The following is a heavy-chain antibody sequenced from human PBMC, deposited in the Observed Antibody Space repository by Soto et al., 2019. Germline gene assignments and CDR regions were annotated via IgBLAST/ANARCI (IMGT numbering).Heavy chain of an antibody. V-gene: IGHV4-59*01. Sequence: SETLSLTCTVSGGSISSYYWSWFRQPPGKGLEWIGYIYYSGSTNYNPSLKSRVTISVDTSKNQFSLKLSSVTAADTAVYYCARDRGSWLLYAFDIWGQGTMVT. D-gene: IGHD6-13*01. CDR3: ARDRGSWLLYAFDI. CDR1: GGSISSYY. J-gene: IGHJ3*02. CDR2: IYYSGST.